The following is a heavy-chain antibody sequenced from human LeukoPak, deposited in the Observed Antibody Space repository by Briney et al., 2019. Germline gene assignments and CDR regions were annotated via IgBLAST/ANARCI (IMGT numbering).Heavy chain of an antibody. D-gene: IGHD4-17*01. V-gene: IGHV4-61*01. CDR1: GGSVSSGTYY. CDR3: ARTGSTVTTLYPFDD. CDR2: IYYSGST. Sequence: SETLSLTCTVSGGSVSSGTYYWSWSRQPPGKGLEWIGYIYYSGSTNYNPSLKSRVSISVDTSKNQFSLKLSSVTAADTAVYYSARTGSTVTTLYPFDDWGQGTLVTVSS. J-gene: IGHJ4*02.